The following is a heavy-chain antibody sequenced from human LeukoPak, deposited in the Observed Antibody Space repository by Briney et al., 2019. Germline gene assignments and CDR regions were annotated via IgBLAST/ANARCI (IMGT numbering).Heavy chain of an antibody. Sequence: GESLKISCKGSGYSFTSYWISWVRQMPGKGLEWMGRIDPSDSYTNYSPSFQGHVTISADKSISTAYPQWSSLKASDTAMYYCARHFSQSLWFGELGYGMDVWGRGTTVTVSS. CDR1: GYSFTSYW. CDR2: IDPSDSYT. CDR3: ARHFSQSLWFGELGYGMDV. V-gene: IGHV5-10-1*01. J-gene: IGHJ6*04. D-gene: IGHD3-10*01.